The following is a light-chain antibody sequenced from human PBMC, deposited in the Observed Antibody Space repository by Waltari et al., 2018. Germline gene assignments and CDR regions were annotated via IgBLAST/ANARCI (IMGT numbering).Light chain of an antibody. V-gene: IGKV3-15*01. Sequence: IVMTQSPATLSVSPGERATLSCRASQSVSSNLAWYQQKPGQAPRLLIFGASTRATGLPARFSGSGSGTEFTLTINSLQSEDFAVYYCQQYSEWPRTFGQGTKLEI. J-gene: IGKJ2*01. CDR1: QSVSSN. CDR3: QQYSEWPRT. CDR2: GAS.